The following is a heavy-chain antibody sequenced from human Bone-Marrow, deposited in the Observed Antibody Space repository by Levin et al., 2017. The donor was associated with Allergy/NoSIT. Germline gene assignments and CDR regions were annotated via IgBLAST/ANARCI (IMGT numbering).Heavy chain of an antibody. Sequence: GGSLRLSCVGSSEMFRNYEMTWVRLPPGKGLEWISYMGARGSVSYADSAMGRFTVSTDYDKNTLDLHMNGLRVDDTALYYCADLYCSSATCFFDYWGRGTQVTVSS. D-gene: IGHD3-10*01. CDR1: SEMFRNYE. J-gene: IGHJ4*02. CDR3: ADLYCSSATCFFDY. V-gene: IGHV3-48*03. CDR2: MGARGSV.